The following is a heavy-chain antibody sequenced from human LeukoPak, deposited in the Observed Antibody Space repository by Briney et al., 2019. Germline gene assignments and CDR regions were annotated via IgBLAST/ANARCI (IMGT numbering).Heavy chain of an antibody. V-gene: IGHV3-23*01. CDR1: GFTFSSYG. CDR3: AKDGGYYYDSSGTDY. CDR2: ISGSGGST. D-gene: IGHD3-22*01. J-gene: IGHJ4*02. Sequence: PGGTLRLSCAASGFTFSSYGMSWVRQAPGKGLEWVSSISGSGGSTYYADSVKGRFTISRDNSKNTLYLQMNSLRAEDTAVYYCAKDGGYYYDSSGTDYWGQGTLVTVSS.